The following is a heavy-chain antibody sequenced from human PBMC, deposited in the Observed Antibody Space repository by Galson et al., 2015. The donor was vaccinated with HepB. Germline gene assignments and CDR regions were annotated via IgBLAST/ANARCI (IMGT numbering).Heavy chain of an antibody. CDR1: GFTFSSYA. Sequence: SLRLSCAASGFTFSSYAMHWVRQAPGKGLEWVAVISYDGSNKYYADSVKGRFTISRDNSKNTLYLQMNSLRAEDTAVYYCARAALEGATDYWGQGTLVTVSS. CDR2: ISYDGSNK. D-gene: IGHD1-26*01. CDR3: ARAALEGATDY. J-gene: IGHJ4*02. V-gene: IGHV3-30*04.